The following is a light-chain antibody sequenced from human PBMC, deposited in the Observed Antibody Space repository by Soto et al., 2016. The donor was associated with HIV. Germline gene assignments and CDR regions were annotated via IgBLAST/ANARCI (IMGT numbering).Light chain of an antibody. Sequence: DIQMTQSPSSLSASVGDRVTITCRASQSIGRFLNWYQQISGKAPNLLIYDASTLQSGVPSRFSGSGSGTDFTLTISSLQPEDFATYYCQQSYSTPVTFGQGTRLEIK. V-gene: IGKV1-39*01. CDR2: DAS. J-gene: IGKJ5*01. CDR3: QQSYSTPVT. CDR1: QSIGRF.